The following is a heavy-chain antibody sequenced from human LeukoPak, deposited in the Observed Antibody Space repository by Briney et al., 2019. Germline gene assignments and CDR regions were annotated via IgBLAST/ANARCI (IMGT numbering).Heavy chain of an antibody. D-gene: IGHD3-10*01. CDR2: TYYRSRWGN. V-gene: IGHV6-1*01. J-gene: IGHJ4*02. CDR3: VRDSDDYYWALDF. Sequence: SQTLSLTCAISGDSVSNNFATWNWVRQSPSRGLEWLGRTYYRSRWGNDYAISVKGRITINPDTSRNQFSLQLNSVTPEDTAVYYCVRDSDDYYWALDFWGQGTPVTVSS. CDR1: GDSVSNNFAT.